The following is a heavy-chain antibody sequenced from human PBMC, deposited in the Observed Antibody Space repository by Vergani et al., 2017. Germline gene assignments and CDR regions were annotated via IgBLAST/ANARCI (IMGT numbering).Heavy chain of an antibody. CDR3: ARGVSGWYQRKYFDY. Sequence: QVQLVQSGAEVKKPGSSVKVSCKASGGTFSSYTISWVRQAPGQGLEWMGRIIPILGIANYAQKFQGRVTITRDTSASTAYMELSSLRSEDTAVYYCARGVSGWYQRKYFDYWGQGTLVTVSS. CDR1: GGTFSSYT. CDR2: IIPILGIA. D-gene: IGHD6-19*01. V-gene: IGHV1-69*02. J-gene: IGHJ4*02.